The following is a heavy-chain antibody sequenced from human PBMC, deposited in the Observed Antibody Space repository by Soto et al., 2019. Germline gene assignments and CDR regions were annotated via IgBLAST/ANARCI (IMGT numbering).Heavy chain of an antibody. V-gene: IGHV4-61*08. CDR1: GGSFGSGAYY. Sequence: PSETLSRNCRVSGGSFGSGAYYWSWIRQPPGKGLEWIGYTLYSGRPIYNPSLQSLQSRVTISVDTSRNQFSLRLTSVTAADTALYYCARHDFYHRTFDIWGQGTLVTVSS. CDR3: ARHDFYHRTFDI. D-gene: IGHD3-3*01. J-gene: IGHJ3*02. CDR2: TLYSGRP.